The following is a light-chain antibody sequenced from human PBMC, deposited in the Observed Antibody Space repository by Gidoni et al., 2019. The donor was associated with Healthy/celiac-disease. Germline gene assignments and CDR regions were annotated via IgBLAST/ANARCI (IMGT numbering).Light chain of an antibody. CDR1: PGAVTSGHY. CDR2: DTS. CDR3: LLSYSGAHVV. V-gene: IGLV7-46*01. J-gene: IGLJ2*01. Sequence: QAVVTQEPSLTVSPGGTVPLTCGSSPGAVTSGHYPYWFQQKPGQAPRTLIYDTSNKHSWTPARFSGSLLGGKAALTLSGAQPEDEAEYYCLLSYSGAHVVFGGGTKLTVL.